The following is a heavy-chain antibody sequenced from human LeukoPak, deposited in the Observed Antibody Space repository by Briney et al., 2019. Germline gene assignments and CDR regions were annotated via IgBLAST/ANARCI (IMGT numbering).Heavy chain of an antibody. J-gene: IGHJ5*02. D-gene: IGHD1-26*01. CDR2: IFYSGST. CDR1: GGSISSGGYY. Sequence: SQTLSLTCTVSGGSISSGGYYWSWIRQHPGKGLEWIGYIFYSGSTYYNPSLKSRITMSVDTSKNQFSLKLSSVTAADMAVYYCARDLWELKLAWFDPWGQGTLVTVSS. V-gene: IGHV4-31*03. CDR3: ARDLWELKLAWFDP.